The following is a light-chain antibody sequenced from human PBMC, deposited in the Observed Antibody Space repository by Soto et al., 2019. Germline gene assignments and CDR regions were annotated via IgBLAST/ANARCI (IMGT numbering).Light chain of an antibody. V-gene: IGKV3-20*01. CDR2: GAS. CDR3: QQYRSSPRT. J-gene: IGKJ1*01. CDR1: QSVASSY. Sequence: EIVLTQSPGTLSLFPGERATFSCRASQSVASSYLAWYQQKFGQAPRLLIYGASNRAAGLPDRFSGSGSGTDFTLTISRLEPEDSAVYFCQQYRSSPRTFGQGTKLEI.